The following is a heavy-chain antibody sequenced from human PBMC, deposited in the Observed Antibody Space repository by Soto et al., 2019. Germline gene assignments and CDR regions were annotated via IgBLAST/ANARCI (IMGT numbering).Heavy chain of an antibody. J-gene: IGHJ4*02. Sequence: QVQLVESGGGVVQPGRSLRLSCAASGFSFSSCAMHWVRQPPGKGLEWVAVITYDGNTIHYADSVKGRFTISRDNSKNTLYLQMNSLRAEDTAVYSCAAELGNSGYDGHDYWGQGTLVPVSS. CDR2: ITYDGNTI. CDR3: AAELGNSGYDGHDY. CDR1: GFSFSSCA. D-gene: IGHD5-12*01. V-gene: IGHV3-30-3*01.